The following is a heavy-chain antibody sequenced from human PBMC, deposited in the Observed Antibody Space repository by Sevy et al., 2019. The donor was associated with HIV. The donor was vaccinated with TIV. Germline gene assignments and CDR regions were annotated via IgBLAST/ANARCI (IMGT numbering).Heavy chain of an antibody. V-gene: IGHV3-21*01. Sequence: GGSLRLSCAASGFTFSSYSMNWVRQAPGKGLEWVSSISSSSSYIYYADSVKGRFTISRDNAKNLLYLQMNSLRAEDTAVYYCARGGNYYDSSGYSYIAFDYWGQGTLVTVSS. D-gene: IGHD3-22*01. CDR1: GFTFSSYS. CDR3: ARGGNYYDSSGYSYIAFDY. CDR2: ISSSSSYI. J-gene: IGHJ4*02.